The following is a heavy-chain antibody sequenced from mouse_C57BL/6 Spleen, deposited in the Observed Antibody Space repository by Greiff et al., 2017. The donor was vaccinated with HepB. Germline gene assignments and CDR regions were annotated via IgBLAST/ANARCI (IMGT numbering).Heavy chain of an antibody. CDR1: GYTFTSYW. Sequence: VQLQQPGAELVKPGASVKLSCKASGYTFTSYWMHWVKQRPGQGLEWIGMIHPNSGSTNYNEKFKSKATLTVDKSSSTAYMQLSSLTSEDSAVYYCARYDYDEGENFDYWGQGTTLTVSS. CDR3: ARYDYDEGENFDY. V-gene: IGHV1-64*01. D-gene: IGHD2-4*01. CDR2: IHPNSGST. J-gene: IGHJ2*01.